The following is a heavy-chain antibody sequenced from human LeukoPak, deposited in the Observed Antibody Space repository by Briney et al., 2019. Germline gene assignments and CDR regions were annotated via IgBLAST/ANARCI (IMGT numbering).Heavy chain of an antibody. J-gene: IGHJ4*02. Sequence: GESLKISCKGSGYSFTSYWIGWVRQMPGKGLERMGIIYPSDSDTRYSPSFQGQVTISADKSISTAYLQWSSLKASDTAMYYCASLGYYDSSGYAAFDYWGQGTLVTVSS. CDR1: GYSFTSYW. CDR2: IYPSDSDT. V-gene: IGHV5-51*01. CDR3: ASLGYYDSSGYAAFDY. D-gene: IGHD3-22*01.